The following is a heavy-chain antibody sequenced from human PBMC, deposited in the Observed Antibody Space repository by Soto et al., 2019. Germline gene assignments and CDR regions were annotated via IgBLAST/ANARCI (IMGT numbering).Heavy chain of an antibody. CDR3: ARATYYYGSGPGPFDS. CDR1: GFTFINFN. J-gene: IGHJ4*02. Sequence: PGGSLRLSCTASGFTFINFNINWVRQAPGKGLEWISYISSSTTTIFYADSVKGRFTISRDNAKNSLYLQMNSLRAEDTAVYYCARATYYYGSGPGPFDSWGQGTLVTVS. D-gene: IGHD3-10*01. CDR2: ISSSTTTI. V-gene: IGHV3-48*04.